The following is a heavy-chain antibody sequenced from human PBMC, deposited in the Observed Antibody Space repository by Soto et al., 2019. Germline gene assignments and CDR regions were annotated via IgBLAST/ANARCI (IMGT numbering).Heavy chain of an antibody. CDR2: IWYDGSNK. V-gene: IGHV3-33*01. Sequence: GGSLRLSCAASGFTFSSYGMHWVRQAPGKGLEWVAVIWYDGSNKYYADSVKGRFTISRDNSKNTLYLQMNSLRAEDTAVYYCAREPGIAAAGTVGDYYYGMDVWGQGTTVTVSS. CDR3: AREPGIAAAGTVGDYYYGMDV. D-gene: IGHD6-13*01. J-gene: IGHJ6*02. CDR1: GFTFSSYG.